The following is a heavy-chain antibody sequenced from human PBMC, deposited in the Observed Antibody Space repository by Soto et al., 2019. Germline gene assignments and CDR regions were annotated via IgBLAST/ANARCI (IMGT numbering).Heavy chain of an antibody. J-gene: IGHJ6*02. CDR3: ARGSGTPYYGMDV. V-gene: IGHV3-33*01. D-gene: IGHD1-7*01. CDR1: GFTFSSYG. Sequence: GGSLRLSCAASGFTFSSYGMHWVRQAPGKGLEWVAVIWYDGSNKYYADSVKGRFTISRDNSKYTLYLQMNSLRAEDTAVYYCARGSGTPYYGMDVWGQGTTVTVSS. CDR2: IWYDGSNK.